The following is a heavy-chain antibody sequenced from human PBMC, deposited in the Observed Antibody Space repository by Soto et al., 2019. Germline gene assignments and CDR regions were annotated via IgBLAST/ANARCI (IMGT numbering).Heavy chain of an antibody. CDR1: GGSISTPYW. CDR2: MYHFGTT. Sequence: QLQESGPGLLKPSGTLSLTCDVSGGSISTPYWWTWVRQSPGKGLEWIGQMYHFGTTNYNPSLKSRLTTSIDKSKNQFSLNLNSVTAADTAVYFCARGGGYQGTYFDYWGQGILVTVSS. V-gene: IGHV4-4*02. D-gene: IGHD3-22*01. CDR3: ARGGGYQGTYFDY. J-gene: IGHJ4*02.